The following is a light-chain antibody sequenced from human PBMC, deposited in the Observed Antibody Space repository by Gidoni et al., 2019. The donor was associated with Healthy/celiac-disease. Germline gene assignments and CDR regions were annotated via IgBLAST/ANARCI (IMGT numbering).Light chain of an antibody. CDR2: WAS. CDR3: QQYYSTLRA. J-gene: IGKJ1*01. Sequence: DIVMTQSPASLAVSLGERATINCKSSQSVLYSSNNKNYLAWYQQKPGQPPKLLIYWASTRESGVPDRFSCSGSGTDFTLTISSLQAEDVAVYYCQQYYSTLRAFGQGTKVEIK. CDR1: QSVLYSSNNKNY. V-gene: IGKV4-1*01.